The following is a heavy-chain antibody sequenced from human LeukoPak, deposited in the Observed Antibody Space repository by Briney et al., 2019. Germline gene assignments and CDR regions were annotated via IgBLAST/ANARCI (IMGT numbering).Heavy chain of an antibody. J-gene: IGHJ6*03. CDR1: GGSFSGYY. CDR2: INHSGST. D-gene: IGHD2-15*01. V-gene: IGHV4-34*01. CDR3: ARGICSGGSCSYYHYYYMDV. Sequence: SETLSLTCAVYGGSFSGYYWSWIRQPPGKGLEWIGEINHSGSTNYNPSLKSRVTISVDTSKNQFSLKLSSVTAADTAVYYCARGICSGGSCSYYHYYYMDVWGKGTTVTVSS.